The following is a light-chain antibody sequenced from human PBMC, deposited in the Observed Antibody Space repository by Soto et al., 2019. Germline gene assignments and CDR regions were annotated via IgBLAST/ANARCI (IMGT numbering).Light chain of an antibody. CDR3: QQYGSSPPYT. CDR1: QSVSSSY. Sequence: EIVLTQSPGTLSLSPGERATLSCRASQSVSSSYLAWYQQKPGQAPRLVIYGASSRATGIPDRFSGSGSGTDFTLTICRLEPEDLAVYYCQQYGSSPPYTFGQGTKLEIK. V-gene: IGKV3-20*01. CDR2: GAS. J-gene: IGKJ2*01.